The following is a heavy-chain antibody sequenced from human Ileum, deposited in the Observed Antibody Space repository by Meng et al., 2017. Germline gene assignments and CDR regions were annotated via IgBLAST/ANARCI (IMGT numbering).Heavy chain of an antibody. Sequence: SETLSLTCAISGDSVSSNSAAWDWIRQSPSRGLEWLGRTYYRSRWYNDYAVSVKSRITINPDTSKNQFSLQLNSVTPDDTSVYYRARDLGGRYDYWGQGTLVTVSS. J-gene: IGHJ4*02. D-gene: IGHD1-26*01. CDR2: TYYRSRWYN. CDR1: GDSVSSNSAA. V-gene: IGHV6-1*01. CDR3: ARDLGGRYDY.